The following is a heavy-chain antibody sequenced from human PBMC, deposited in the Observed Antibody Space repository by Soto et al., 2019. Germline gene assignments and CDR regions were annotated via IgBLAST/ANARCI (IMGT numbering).Heavy chain of an antibody. D-gene: IGHD5-18*01. CDR3: VRVVTAMVND. CDR2: INHSGST. J-gene: IGHJ4*01. CDR1: GGSFSGYY. Sequence: SETLSLTSAVYGGSFSGYYWSWIRQPPGKGLEWIGEINHSGSTHYNTSLKSRVTISVDTSKNQFSLKLSSVTAADTAGYYCVRVVTAMVNDWRHGSLVTVSS. V-gene: IGHV4-34*01.